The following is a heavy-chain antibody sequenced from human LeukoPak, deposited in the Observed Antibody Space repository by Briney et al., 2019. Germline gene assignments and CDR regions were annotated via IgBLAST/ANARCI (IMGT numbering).Heavy chain of an antibody. D-gene: IGHD2-15*01. CDR3: ARDRVDPGYYYMDV. CDR2: IKQDGSEK. J-gene: IGHJ6*03. V-gene: IGHV3-7*01. Sequence: PGGSLRLSCAASGFTFSSYWMSWVRQAPGKGLEWVANIKQDGSEKYYVDSVKGRFTISRDNAKNSLYLQMNSLRAEDTAVYYCARDRVDPGYYYMDVWGKGTTVTVSS. CDR1: GFTFSSYW.